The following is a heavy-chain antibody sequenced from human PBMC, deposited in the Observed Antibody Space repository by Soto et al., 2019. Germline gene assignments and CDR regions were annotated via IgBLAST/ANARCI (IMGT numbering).Heavy chain of an antibody. CDR1: GFTFSSYA. CDR3: AKGVLFTIFGVVSFDY. Sequence: EVQLLESGGGLVQPGGSLRLSCAASGFTFSSYAMSWVRQAPGKGLEWVSAISGSGGSTYYADSVKGRFTISRDNSKNTLYLQMNSLRAEDTAVYYCAKGVLFTIFGVVSFDYWGQGTLVTVSS. J-gene: IGHJ4*02. CDR2: ISGSGGST. D-gene: IGHD3-3*01. V-gene: IGHV3-23*01.